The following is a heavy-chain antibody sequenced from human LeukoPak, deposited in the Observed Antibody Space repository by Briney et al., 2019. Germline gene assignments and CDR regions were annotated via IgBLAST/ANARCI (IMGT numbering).Heavy chain of an antibody. Sequence: PGRSLRLSCAATGLTFSSSTMHWVRLAPGKGLEWVAIVSYDGTDKHYADSVKGRFTISRDNSKNMIYLQMNSLRVEDTAVYYCARDSWDILTGYYSHYLDYWGQGTLVTVSS. CDR2: VSYDGTDK. J-gene: IGHJ4*02. D-gene: IGHD3-9*01. CDR3: ARDSWDILTGYYSHYLDY. CDR1: GLTFSSST. V-gene: IGHV3-30*04.